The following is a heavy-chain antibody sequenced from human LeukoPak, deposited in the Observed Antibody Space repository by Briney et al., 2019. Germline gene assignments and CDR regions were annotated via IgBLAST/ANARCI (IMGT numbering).Heavy chain of an antibody. V-gene: IGHV1-2*02. CDR1: GYTFTGYY. J-gene: IGHJ4*02. CDR3: ARERRIAAAGTPTY. Sequence: ASVKVSCKASGYTFTGYYMHWVRQAPGQGLEWVGWINPNSGGTNYAQEFQGRVTMTRDTSISTAYMELSRLRSDDTAVYYCARERRIAAAGTPTYWGQGTLVTVSS. CDR2: INPNSGGT. D-gene: IGHD6-13*01.